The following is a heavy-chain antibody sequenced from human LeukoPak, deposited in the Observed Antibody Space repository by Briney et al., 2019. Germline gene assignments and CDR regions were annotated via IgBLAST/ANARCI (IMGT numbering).Heavy chain of an antibody. D-gene: IGHD2-2*01. CDR2: ISAYNGNT. CDR3: ARGPLAIVVVPAAMSYNWFDP. V-gene: IGHV1-18*01. Sequence: ASVKVSCKASGYTFTSYGISWVRQAPGQGLEWMGWISAYNGNTNYAQKLQGRVTMTTDTSTSTAYMELRSLRSDDTAVYYCARGPLAIVVVPAAMSYNWFDPWGQGTLVTVSS. J-gene: IGHJ5*02. CDR1: GYTFTSYG.